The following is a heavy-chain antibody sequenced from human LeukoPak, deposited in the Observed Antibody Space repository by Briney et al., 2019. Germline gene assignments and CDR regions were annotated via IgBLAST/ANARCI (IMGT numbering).Heavy chain of an antibody. CDR3: ARIAGDYYDSSGYYPNWFDP. CDR1: GGSISSYY. Sequence: SETLSLTCTVSGGSISSYYWSWIRQPPGKGLEWIGYIYYSGSTNYNPSLKSRVTISVDTSKNQFSLKLSSVTAADTAVCYCARIAGDYYDSSGYYPNWFDPWGQGTLVTVSS. V-gene: IGHV4-59*01. D-gene: IGHD3-22*01. CDR2: IYYSGST. J-gene: IGHJ5*02.